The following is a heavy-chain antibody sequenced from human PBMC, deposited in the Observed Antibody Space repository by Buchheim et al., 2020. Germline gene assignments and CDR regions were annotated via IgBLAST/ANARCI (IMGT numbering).Heavy chain of an antibody. Sequence: QVQLVESGGGVVQPGRSLRLSCAASGFTFSSYGMHWVRQAPGKGLEWVAVISYDGSNKYYADSVKGRFTISRDNSKNTLYLQMNGLRAEDTAVYYCAKDLQGCSGGSCYDTVYYGMDVWGQGTT. D-gene: IGHD2-15*01. V-gene: IGHV3-30*18. CDR3: AKDLQGCSGGSCYDTVYYGMDV. CDR1: GFTFSSYG. J-gene: IGHJ6*02. CDR2: ISYDGSNK.